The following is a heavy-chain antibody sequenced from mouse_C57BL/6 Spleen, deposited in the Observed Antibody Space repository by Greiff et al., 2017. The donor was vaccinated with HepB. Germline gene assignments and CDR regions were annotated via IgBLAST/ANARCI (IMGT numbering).Heavy chain of an antibody. V-gene: IGHV1-19*01. CDR1: GYTFTDYY. CDR3: ARWIYYYGSSPFDY. Sequence: EVQLQQSGPVLVKPGASVKMSCKASGYTFTDYYMNWVKQSHGKSLEWIGVINPYNGGTSYNQKFKGKATLTVDKSSSTAYMELNSLTSEDSAVYYCARWIYYYGSSPFDYWGQGTTLTVSS. CDR2: INPYNGGT. J-gene: IGHJ2*01. D-gene: IGHD1-1*01.